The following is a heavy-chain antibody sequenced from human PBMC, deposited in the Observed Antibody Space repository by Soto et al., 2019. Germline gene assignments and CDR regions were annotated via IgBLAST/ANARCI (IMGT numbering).Heavy chain of an antibody. V-gene: IGHV4-34*01. CDR2: ISHSGST. Sequence: QVHLQQSGAGLLKPSETLSLTCTVYGGSFSAYYWSWIRQPPGRGLEWIGEISHSGSTNYNPSLKSRFTISIDTSKNQFSLKLTSLTAADTAVYYCASLSAGYESWGQGTLVTVSS. D-gene: IGHD2-15*01. CDR1: GGSFSAYY. CDR3: ASLSAGYES. J-gene: IGHJ5*02.